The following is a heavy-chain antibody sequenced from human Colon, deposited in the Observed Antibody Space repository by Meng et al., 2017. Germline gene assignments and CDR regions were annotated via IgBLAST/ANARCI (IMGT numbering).Heavy chain of an antibody. D-gene: IGHD6-6*01. Sequence: GESLKISCAASGFTFSSYWMSWVRQAPGKGLEWVANIKRDGSEKYYVDSVKGRFPISRDNAKNSLYLQMNSLRAEDTAVYYCASGSARKYSSSSPLGYWGQGTLVTVSS. V-gene: IGHV3-7*01. CDR2: IKRDGSEK. CDR3: ASGSARKYSSSSPLGY. CDR1: GFTFSSYW. J-gene: IGHJ4*02.